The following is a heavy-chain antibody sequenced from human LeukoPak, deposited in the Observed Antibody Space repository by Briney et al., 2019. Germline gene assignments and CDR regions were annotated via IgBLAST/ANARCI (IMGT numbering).Heavy chain of an antibody. CDR1: GFTLSTYT. J-gene: IGHJ6*04. CDR2: ISSNSVYI. V-gene: IGHV3-21*01. Sequence: PGGSLRLSCAASGFTLSTYTINWVRQAPGKGLERVSSISSNSVYINYADSVKGRFTISRDNAKNSLFLQMNILRAEDTAVYFCAREGLRLFDSYPRGMDVWGKGTTVTVSS. D-gene: IGHD3-9*01. CDR3: AREGLRLFDSYPRGMDV.